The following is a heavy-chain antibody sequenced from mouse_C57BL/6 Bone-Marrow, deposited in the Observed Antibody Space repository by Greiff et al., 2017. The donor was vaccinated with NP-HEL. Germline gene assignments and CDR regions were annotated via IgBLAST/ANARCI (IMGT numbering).Heavy chain of an antibody. CDR1: GFTFSSYA. J-gene: IGHJ3*01. CDR3: TRDPIWAY. V-gene: IGHV5-9-1*02. Sequence: EVQRVESGEGLVKPGGSLKLSCAASGFTFSSYAMSWVRQTPEQRLEWVAYISRGGDYIYYADTVKGRCTISRDNARNTLYLQMRSLTSEDTAMYYCTRDPIWAYGGRGTLVTVSA. CDR2: ISRGGDYI. D-gene: IGHD6-5*01.